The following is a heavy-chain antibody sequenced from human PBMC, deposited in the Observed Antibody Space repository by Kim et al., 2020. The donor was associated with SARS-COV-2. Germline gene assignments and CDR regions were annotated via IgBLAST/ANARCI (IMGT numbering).Heavy chain of an antibody. Sequence: GGSLRLSCAASGFTFSSYSMNWVRQAPGKGLEWVSSISSSSSYIYYADSVKGRFTISRDNAKNSLYLQMNSLRAEDTAVYYCARLKYSSGSGLYCRFDYWGQGTLVTVSS. CDR2: ISSSSSYI. D-gene: IGHD6-19*01. V-gene: IGHV3-21*01. CDR3: ARLKYSSGSGLYCRFDY. CDR1: GFTFSSYS. J-gene: IGHJ4*02.